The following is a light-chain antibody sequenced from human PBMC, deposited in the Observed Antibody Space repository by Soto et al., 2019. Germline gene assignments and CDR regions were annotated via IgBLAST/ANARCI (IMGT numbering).Light chain of an antibody. V-gene: IGLV2-11*01. CDR3: CSYAGSYTYYV. CDR1: SDDIGGYKY. Sequence: QSALTQPAAVSGSPGQSVPISCTGTSDDIGGYKYVSWYQQHPGKAPKLIIYDVIKRPSGVPDRFSGSKSGNTASLTISGLQAEDEADYYCCSYAGSYTYYVFGTGTKVTVL. CDR2: DVI. J-gene: IGLJ1*01.